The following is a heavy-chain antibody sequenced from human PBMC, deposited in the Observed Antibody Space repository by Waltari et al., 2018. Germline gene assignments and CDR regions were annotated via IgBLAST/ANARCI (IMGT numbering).Heavy chain of an antibody. J-gene: IGHJ4*02. CDR3: ARGALTLYYFDY. Sequence: VQLQESGPGLLKPSETLSLTCNDSGYSISWVYYWGWIRQSPGKGMEWIGSVYHNGNTYYKPSLKGRVTISLDTSKNKFSLELSSVTAADTAVYYCARGALTLYYFDYWGQGTLVTVSS. CDR1: GYSISWVYY. CDR2: VYHNGNT. D-gene: IGHD3-9*01. V-gene: IGHV4-38-2*02.